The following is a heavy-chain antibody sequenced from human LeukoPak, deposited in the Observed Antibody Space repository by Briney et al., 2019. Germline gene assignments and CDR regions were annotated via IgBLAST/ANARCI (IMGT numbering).Heavy chain of an antibody. CDR2: IKPDGSEK. Sequence: GGSLRLSCAGSGFNFRDHWMSWLRQAPGKGPEWVAHIKPDGSEKYYVDSVKGRFIISRDDARNSLSLQMNSLRAEDTAVYYCARGPSGYHNTGGQGTLVTVSS. CDR3: ARGPSGYHNT. CDR1: GFNFRDHW. D-gene: IGHD5-12*01. J-gene: IGHJ4*02. V-gene: IGHV3-7*01.